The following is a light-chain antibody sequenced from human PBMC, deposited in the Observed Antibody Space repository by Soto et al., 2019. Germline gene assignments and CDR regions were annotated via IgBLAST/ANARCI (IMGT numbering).Light chain of an antibody. V-gene: IGLV2-14*03. CDR1: SSDVGGYNY. Sequence: QSVLTQPASVSGSPGQSITISCTGTSSDVGGYNYVSWYQQHPGKAPKLMIYEVSKRPSGVSNRFSGSKSGNTASLTISGLQADDDADYYCTSYTSSSPYVFGTGTNSTVL. CDR3: TSYTSSSPYV. CDR2: EVS. J-gene: IGLJ1*01.